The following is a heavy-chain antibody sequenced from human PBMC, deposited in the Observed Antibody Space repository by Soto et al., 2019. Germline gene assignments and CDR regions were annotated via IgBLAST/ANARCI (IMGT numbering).Heavy chain of an antibody. CDR1: GYTLTGYY. CDR2: INPNSGGA. J-gene: IGHJ5*02. CDR3: ARDVRDWFDP. Sequence: ASVKVSCKASGYTLTGYYMHWVRQAPGQGLEWMGWINPNSGGANYAQKFQGWVTMTRDTSISTAYMELGRLRSDDTAVYYCARDVRDWFDPWGQGTLVTVSS. V-gene: IGHV1-2*04.